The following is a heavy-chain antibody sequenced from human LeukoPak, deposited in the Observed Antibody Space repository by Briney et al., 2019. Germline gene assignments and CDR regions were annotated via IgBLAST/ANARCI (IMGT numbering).Heavy chain of an antibody. Sequence: PSETLSLTCTVSGGSISSGGYCWSWIRQPPGKGLEWIGDIFHSGSTYYNPSLKSRVTISVDRSKNQFSLKLSSVTAADTAVYYCARYSSSPYYFDYWGQGTLVTVSS. V-gene: IGHV4-30-2*01. J-gene: IGHJ4*02. CDR2: IFHSGST. D-gene: IGHD6-6*01. CDR3: ARYSSSPYYFDY. CDR1: GGSISSGGYC.